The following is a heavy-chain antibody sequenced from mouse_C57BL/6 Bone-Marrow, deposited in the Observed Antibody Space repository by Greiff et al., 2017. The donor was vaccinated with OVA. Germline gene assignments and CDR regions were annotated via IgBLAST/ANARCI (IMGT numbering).Heavy chain of an antibody. CDR3: ARQSGYYGSRGGRNY. D-gene: IGHD1-1*01. V-gene: IGHV5-6*01. CDR2: ISSGGSYT. Sequence: EVKLVESGGDLVKPGGSLNLSCAASGFTFSSYGMSWVRQTPDKRLEWVATISSGGSYTYYPDSVKGRFTISRDNAKNTLYLQMSSLKSEDTAMYYCARQSGYYGSRGGRNYWGQGTSVTVSS. J-gene: IGHJ4*01. CDR1: GFTFSSYG.